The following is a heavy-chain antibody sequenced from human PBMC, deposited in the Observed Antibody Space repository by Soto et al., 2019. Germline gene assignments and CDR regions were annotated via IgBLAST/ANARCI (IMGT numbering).Heavy chain of an antibody. CDR3: AADTVTLYYYYYGMDV. D-gene: IGHD4-17*01. CDR1: GGSISSRSYY. V-gene: IGHV4-39*01. J-gene: IGHJ6*02. Sequence: QLQLQESGPGLVKPSETLSLTCTVSGGSISSRSYYWGWIRQPPGKGLEWIGSMYYSGSTYYNPSLKSRVSIPVDPSKYQFSLKLSSVTAADTAVYYCAADTVTLYYYYYGMDVWGQETTVTVSS. CDR2: MYYSGST.